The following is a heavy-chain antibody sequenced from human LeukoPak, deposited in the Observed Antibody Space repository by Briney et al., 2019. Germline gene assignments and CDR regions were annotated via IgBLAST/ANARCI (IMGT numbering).Heavy chain of an antibody. Sequence: ASVKVSCKASGGTFSSYAISWVRQAPGQGLEWMGGIIPIFGTANYAQKFQGRVTITADESTSTAYMELSSLRSEDTAVYYCARDSSSGYYYFGYFQHWGQGTLVTVSS. V-gene: IGHV1-69*13. D-gene: IGHD3-22*01. CDR1: GGTFSSYA. J-gene: IGHJ1*01. CDR3: ARDSSSGYYYFGYFQH. CDR2: IIPIFGTA.